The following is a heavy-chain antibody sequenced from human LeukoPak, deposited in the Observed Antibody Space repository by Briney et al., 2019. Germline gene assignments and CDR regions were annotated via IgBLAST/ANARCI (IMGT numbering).Heavy chain of an antibody. J-gene: IGHJ4*02. Sequence: SETLSLTCTVSGGSISSYYWSRIRQPPGKGLEWIGYIYYSGSTNYNPSLKSRVTISVDTSKNQFSLKLSSVTAADTAVYYCARHLGHYYDSSGYLFDYWGQGTLVTVSS. V-gene: IGHV4-59*08. D-gene: IGHD3-22*01. CDR2: IYYSGST. CDR3: ARHLGHYYDSSGYLFDY. CDR1: GGSISSYY.